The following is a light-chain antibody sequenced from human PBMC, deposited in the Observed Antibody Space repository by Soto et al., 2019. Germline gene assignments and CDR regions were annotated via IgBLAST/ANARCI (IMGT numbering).Light chain of an antibody. J-gene: IGLJ2*01. CDR2: LDSDGSH. CDR3: QTWDTGIVL. Sequence: QPVLTQPPSASASLGASVRLTCTLSSGHTNYAIAWHQLQPEKGPRYLMKLDSDGSHTKGDGIPNRFSGSSSGAERYLTISSLQSDDEADYYCQTWDTGIVLFGGGTKVTVL. CDR1: SGHTNYA. V-gene: IGLV4-69*01.